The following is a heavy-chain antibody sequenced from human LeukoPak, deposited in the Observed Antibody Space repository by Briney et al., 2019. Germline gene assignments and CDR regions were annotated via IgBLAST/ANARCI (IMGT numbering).Heavy chain of an antibody. CDR3: AKDGIVDTAMVNWFDP. CDR2: ISGSGGST. D-gene: IGHD5-18*01. J-gene: IGHJ5*02. CDR1: GFTFSSYA. V-gene: IGHV3-23*01. Sequence: PGASLRLSCAASGFTFSSYAMSWVRQAPGKGLEWVSAISGSGGSTYYADSVKGRFTISRDNSKNTLYLQMNSLRAEDTAVYYCAKDGIVDTAMVNWFDPWGQGTLVTVSS.